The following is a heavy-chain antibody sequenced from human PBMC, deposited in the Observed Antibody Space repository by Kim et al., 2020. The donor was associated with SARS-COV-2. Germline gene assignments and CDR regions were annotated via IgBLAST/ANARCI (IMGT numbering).Heavy chain of an antibody. V-gene: IGHV3-23*01. CDR3: TKERRQGDGRCDFDH. Sequence: DSVKGRFTISGDNSKNTLFLQMDSLGGDDTAIYYCTKERRQGDGRCDFDHWGQGTPVTVSS. J-gene: IGHJ4*02. D-gene: IGHD3-16*01.